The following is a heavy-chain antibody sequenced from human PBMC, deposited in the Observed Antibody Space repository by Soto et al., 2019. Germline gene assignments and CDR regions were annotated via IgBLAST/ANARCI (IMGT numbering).Heavy chain of an antibody. D-gene: IGHD4-17*01. CDR3: ARFYGDYEYPIYYFDY. CDR1: GFTFSSYW. V-gene: IGHV3-7*01. J-gene: IGHJ4*02. Sequence: GGSLRLSCAASGFTFSSYWMSWVRQAPGKGLEWVANIKQDGSEKYYVDSVKGRFTISRDNAKNSLYLQMNSLRAEDTAVYYCARFYGDYEYPIYYFDYWGQGTLVTVSS. CDR2: IKQDGSEK.